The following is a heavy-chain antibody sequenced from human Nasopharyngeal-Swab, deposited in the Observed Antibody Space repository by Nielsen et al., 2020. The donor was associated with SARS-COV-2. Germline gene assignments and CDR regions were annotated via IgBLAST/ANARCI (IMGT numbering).Heavy chain of an antibody. V-gene: IGHV3-48*02. Sequence: GESLKISCAASGFTFSSYSMNWVRQAPGKGLEWVSYISSSSSTIYYADSVKGRFTISRDNAKNSLYLQMNSLRDEDTAVYYCARGLRSWRSDAFDIWGQGTMVTVSS. J-gene: IGHJ3*02. CDR2: ISSSSSTI. CDR3: ARGLRSWRSDAFDI. CDR1: GFTFSSYS. D-gene: IGHD6-13*01.